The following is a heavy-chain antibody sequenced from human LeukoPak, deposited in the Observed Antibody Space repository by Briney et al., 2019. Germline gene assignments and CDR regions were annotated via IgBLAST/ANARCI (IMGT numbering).Heavy chain of an antibody. Sequence: GGSLRLSCTASGFTFGDYDMSWVRQAPGKGLEWVGFIRSKAYGGTTEYAASVKGRFTISRDDSKSIAHLQMNSLKTEDTAVYYCTRYYDILTGYYTDYWGQGTLVTVSS. D-gene: IGHD3-9*01. J-gene: IGHJ4*02. CDR3: TRYYDILTGYYTDY. CDR2: IRSKAYGGTT. V-gene: IGHV3-49*04. CDR1: GFTFGDYD.